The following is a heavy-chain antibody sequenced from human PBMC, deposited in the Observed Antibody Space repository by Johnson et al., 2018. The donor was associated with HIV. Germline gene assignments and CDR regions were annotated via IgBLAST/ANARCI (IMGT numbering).Heavy chain of an antibody. CDR3: ARGLGYVFYGGNSNAFHV. CDR2: IYSGCST. D-gene: IGHD4-23*01. Sequence: VQLVESGGGLAQQGGSLILSCGASGFSARNNYMNWVRQAPGKGLEWVSVIYSGCSTYYADSVRGSFTISRDNSRNTLYLQMNSLRAEDTAVYYCARGLGYVFYGGNSNAFHVWGQGTMVTVSS. CDR1: GFSARNNY. J-gene: IGHJ3*01. V-gene: IGHV3-66*01.